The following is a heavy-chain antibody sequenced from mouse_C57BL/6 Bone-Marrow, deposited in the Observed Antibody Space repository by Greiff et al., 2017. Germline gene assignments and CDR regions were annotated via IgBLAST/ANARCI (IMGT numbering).Heavy chain of an antibody. CDR1: GYTFTNYW. CDR3: SRSGPLGRSFDY. CDR2: IYPTSGRT. J-gene: IGHJ2*01. D-gene: IGHD4-1*01. Sequence: QVQLQQSGAELVKPGASVKMSCTASGYTFTNYWITWVKQRPGQGLEWIGDIYPTSGRTNYNEKFKSKAILTVDTSSNTAYMQLSSLTSEDSAVFYRSRSGPLGRSFDYWGQGTALTVSS. V-gene: IGHV1-55*01.